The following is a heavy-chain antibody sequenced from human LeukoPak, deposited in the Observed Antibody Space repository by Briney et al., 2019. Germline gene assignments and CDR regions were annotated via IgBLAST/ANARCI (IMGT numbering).Heavy chain of an antibody. CDR2: ISAYNGDT. J-gene: IGHJ6*04. CDR3: ARVPPYYDILTGDYTLRGMDV. Sequence: ASVKVSCKTSGYTLTTYGISLVRQAPGQGLEWMGWISAYNGDTNYAQNLQGRVTLTTDTSTSTAYMELRSLRSDDTAVYYCARVPPYYDILTGDYTLRGMDVWGKGTTVTVSS. D-gene: IGHD3-9*01. V-gene: IGHV1-18*01. CDR1: GYTLTTYG.